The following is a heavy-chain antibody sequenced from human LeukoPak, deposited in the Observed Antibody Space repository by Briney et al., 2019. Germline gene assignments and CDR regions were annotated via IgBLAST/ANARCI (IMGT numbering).Heavy chain of an antibody. V-gene: IGHV3-30*02. D-gene: IGHD3-16*01. J-gene: IGHJ3*01. CDR1: GFTFSSYG. CDR2: IRYDGSNK. CDR3: AKSYTSMASWGAFDF. Sequence: GGSLRLSCAASGFTFSSYGMHWVRQAPGKGLEWVAFIRYDGSNKYYADSVKGRFTISRDNSKNTLYLQMSSLRAEDMALYYCAKSYTSMASWGAFDFWGQGTMVTVSS.